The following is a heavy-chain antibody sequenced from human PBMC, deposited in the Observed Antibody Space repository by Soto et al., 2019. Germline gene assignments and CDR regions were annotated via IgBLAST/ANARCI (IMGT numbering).Heavy chain of an antibody. V-gene: IGHV1-69*13. J-gene: IGHJ6*02. CDR2: IIPIFCTA. CDR3: ATHLGRDYYYGMDV. D-gene: IGHD7-27*01. CDR1: GGTFSSYA. Sequence: GASVKVSCKASGGTFSSYAISWVRQAPGQGLEWMGGIIPIFCTANYAQKFQGRVTITADESTSTAYMELSSLRSEDTAVYYCATHLGRDYYYGMDVWGQGTTVTVSS.